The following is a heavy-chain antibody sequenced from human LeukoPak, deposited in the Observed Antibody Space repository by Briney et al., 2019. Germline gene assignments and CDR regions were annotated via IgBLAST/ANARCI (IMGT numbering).Heavy chain of an antibody. CDR1: GGTFSSYA. V-gene: IGHV1-69*10. Sequence: SVTVSCKASGGTFSSYAISWVRQAPGQGLEWMGRIIPILGIANYAQKFQGRVTITADKSTSTAYMELSSLRSEDTAVYYCAREDIVATMRGYYFDYWGQGTLVTVSS. D-gene: IGHD5-12*01. J-gene: IGHJ4*02. CDR3: AREDIVATMRGYYFDY. CDR2: IIPILGIA.